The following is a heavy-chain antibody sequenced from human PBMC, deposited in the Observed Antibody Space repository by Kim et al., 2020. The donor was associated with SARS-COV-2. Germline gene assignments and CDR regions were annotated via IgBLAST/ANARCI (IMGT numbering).Heavy chain of an antibody. CDR2: ISYTGNT. D-gene: IGHD6-13*01. J-gene: IGHJ4*02. CDR1: GGSISSYY. CDR3: ARVNIAAAGLDY. Sequence: SETLSLTCTVSGGSISSYYWSWIRQPPGKGLEWIGYISYTGNTNYNPSLKSRATISIDTSKNQFSLKLSSVTAADTAMYYCARVNIAAAGLDYWGQGTLV. V-gene: IGHV4-59*13.